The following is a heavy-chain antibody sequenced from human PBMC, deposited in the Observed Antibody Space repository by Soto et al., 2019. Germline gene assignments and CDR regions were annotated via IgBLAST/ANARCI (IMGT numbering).Heavy chain of an antibody. Sequence: EVQLLESGGGLVQPGGSLRLSCAASGFTFSSYAMSWVRQAPGKGLEWVSAISGSGGSTYYADSVKGRFTISRDNSKNTLYLQMNSLRAEDTAVYYCAKDLGKYRNYKKANWFDPWGQGTLVTVSS. CDR2: ISGSGGST. V-gene: IGHV3-23*01. CDR1: GFTFSSYA. D-gene: IGHD1-7*01. CDR3: AKDLGKYRNYKKANWFDP. J-gene: IGHJ5*02.